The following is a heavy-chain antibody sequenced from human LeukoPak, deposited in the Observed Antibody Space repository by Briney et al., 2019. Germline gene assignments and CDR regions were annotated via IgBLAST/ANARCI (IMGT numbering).Heavy chain of an antibody. CDR3: ARDRDLRFFFY. V-gene: IGHV1-69*13. Sequence: SVKVSCKASGGTFSSCAINWVRQAPGQGLEWMGGIIPIFGTANYAQKFQGRVTITADESTSTAYMELSSLRSEDTAVYYCARDRDLRFFFYWGQGTLVTVSS. J-gene: IGHJ4*02. CDR1: GGTFSSCA. D-gene: IGHD3-3*01. CDR2: IIPIFGTA.